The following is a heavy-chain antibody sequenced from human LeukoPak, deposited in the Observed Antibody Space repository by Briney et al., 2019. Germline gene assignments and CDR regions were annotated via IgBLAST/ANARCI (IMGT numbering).Heavy chain of an antibody. J-gene: IGHJ4*02. CDR3: ATTVWFGELAFDY. Sequence: SVKVSCKASGGTFSSYTISWVRQAPGQGLEWMGRIIPILGIANYAQKFQGRVTITADESTSTAYMELSSLRSEDTAVYYCATTVWFGELAFDYWGQGTLVTVSS. D-gene: IGHD3-10*01. CDR1: GGTFSSYT. V-gene: IGHV1-69*02. CDR2: IIPILGIA.